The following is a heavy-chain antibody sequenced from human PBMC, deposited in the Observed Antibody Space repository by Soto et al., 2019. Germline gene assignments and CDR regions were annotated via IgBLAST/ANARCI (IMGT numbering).Heavy chain of an antibody. Sequence: QVQLVESGGGVVQPGRSLRLSCAASGFTFSSYGMHWVRQAPGKGLEWVAVISYDGSNKYYADSVKGRVTISRDNSKNTLYLQMNSLRAEDTAVYYCAKDVYSGYDSSGPYYYYMDVWGKGTTVTVSS. J-gene: IGHJ6*03. CDR2: ISYDGSNK. V-gene: IGHV3-30*18. CDR1: GFTFSSYG. CDR3: AKDVYSGYDSSGPYYYYMDV. D-gene: IGHD5-12*01.